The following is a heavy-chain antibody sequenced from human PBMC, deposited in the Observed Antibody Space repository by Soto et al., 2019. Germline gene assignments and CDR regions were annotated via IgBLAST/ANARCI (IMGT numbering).Heavy chain of an antibody. J-gene: IGHJ5*02. V-gene: IGHV3-33*08. Sequence: PGRSLRLSWGGSGGIFGKNGMHWFLQTTGKGLEWVAFMSYDGSNKYYADSLKGRFTISRDNCKNTPYLQMNSLRAEDTAVYYYARDKYYDRSGYYYPLRPNWSAPGGKGPSVRVSP. D-gene: IGHD3-22*01. CDR2: MSYDGSNK. CDR3: ARDKYYDRSGYYYPLRPNWSAP. CDR1: GGIFGKNG.